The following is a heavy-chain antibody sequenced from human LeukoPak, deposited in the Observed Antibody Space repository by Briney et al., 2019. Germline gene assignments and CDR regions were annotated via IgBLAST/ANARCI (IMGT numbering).Heavy chain of an antibody. CDR2: ISYDGSNK. CDR1: GFTFSSYA. CDR3: ASQGVVVTDPYDY. D-gene: IGHD2-21*02. Sequence: GSLRLSCAASGFTFSSYAMHWVRQAPGKGMEWVAVISYDGSNKYYADSVKGRFTISRDNSKNTLYLQMNSLRAEDTAVYYCASQGVVVTDPYDYWGQGTLVTVSS. V-gene: IGHV3-30*04. J-gene: IGHJ4*02.